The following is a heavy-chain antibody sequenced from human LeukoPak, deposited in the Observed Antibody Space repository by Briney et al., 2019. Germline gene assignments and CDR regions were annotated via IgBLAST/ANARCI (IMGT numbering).Heavy chain of an antibody. CDR3: ARDPYDSSGPDAFDI. Sequence: GGSLRLSCEASGFTFSSYGMHWVRQAPGKGLEWVAVIWYDGSNKYYADSVKGRFTISRDNSKNTLYLQMNSLRAEDTAVYYCARDPYDSSGPDAFDIWGQGTMVTVSS. CDR1: GFTFSSYG. CDR2: IWYDGSNK. J-gene: IGHJ3*02. V-gene: IGHV3-33*01. D-gene: IGHD3-22*01.